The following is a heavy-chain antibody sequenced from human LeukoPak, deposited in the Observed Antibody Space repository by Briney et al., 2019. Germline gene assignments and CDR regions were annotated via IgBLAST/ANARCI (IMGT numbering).Heavy chain of an antibody. J-gene: IGHJ4*02. CDR2: INTSSGGT. D-gene: IGHD6-19*01. Sequence: GSVNVSCEASGYTFSGYYMDWVRQAPGQGLEWMGWINTSSGGTNYAQKVQGRVTMTRDTSISTAYMELSSLRSDDTAIYYCARDSSSGWDSFDYWGQGTLVTVSS. CDR3: ARDSSSGWDSFDY. V-gene: IGHV1-2*02. CDR1: GYTFSGYY.